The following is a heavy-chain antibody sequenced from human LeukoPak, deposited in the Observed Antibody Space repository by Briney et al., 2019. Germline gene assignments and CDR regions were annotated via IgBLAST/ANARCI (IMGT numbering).Heavy chain of an antibody. CDR3: MIDVPGGSYPFDY. J-gene: IGHJ4*02. V-gene: IGHV3-15*01. CDR2: IKSKRDFETI. D-gene: IGHD1-26*01. CDR1: GFTFSDAW. Sequence: PGGSLILSCAASGFTFSDAWMNWVRQAPGKGLEWVGRIKSKRDFETIDYAAPVKGRFTISRDDSRNTLYLQMNSLKIEDTALYYCMIDVPGGSYPFDYWGQGTLVTVSS.